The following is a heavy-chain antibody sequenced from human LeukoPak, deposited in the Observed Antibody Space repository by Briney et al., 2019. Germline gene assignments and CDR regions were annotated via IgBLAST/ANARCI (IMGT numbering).Heavy chain of an antibody. J-gene: IGHJ4*02. CDR1: GYTFTSYA. CDR3: ARAGILSGSRFDY. CDR2: INAGNGNT. D-gene: IGHD3-9*01. Sequence: ATVKVSCKASGYTFTSYAMHWVRQAPGQRLEWMGWINAGNGNTKYSQEFQGRVTITRDTSASTAYMELSSLRSEDMAVYYCARAGILSGSRFDYWGQGTLVTVSS. V-gene: IGHV1-3*03.